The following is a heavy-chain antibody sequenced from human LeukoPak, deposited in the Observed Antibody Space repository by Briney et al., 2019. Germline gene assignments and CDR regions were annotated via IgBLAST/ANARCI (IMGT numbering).Heavy chain of an antibody. CDR1: GFTFDDYA. J-gene: IGHJ6*03. Sequence: PGRSLRLSCAGSGFTFDDYAMHWVRQTPGKGLEWVSGISWSSGNIAYADFVGGRFTISRDNAKNSLSLQMNSLSDEDTAVYCCAKDAYGGATFFYYMDVWGKGTTVTVSS. CDR2: ISWSSGNI. CDR3: AKDAYGGATFFYYMDV. V-gene: IGHV3-9*01. D-gene: IGHD2/OR15-2a*01.